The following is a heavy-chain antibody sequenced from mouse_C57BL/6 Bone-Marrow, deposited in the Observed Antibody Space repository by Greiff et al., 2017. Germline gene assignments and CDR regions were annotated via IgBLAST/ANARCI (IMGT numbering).Heavy chain of an antibody. CDR1: GFTFSNYW. Sequence: EVLLVESGGGLVHPGGSMKLSCVASGFTFSNYWMNWVRQSPEKGLEWVAQIRLKSDNYATHYAESVKGRFTISRDDSKSSVYLQMHNLRSEDTGVYYCACNWDSCWYFAVSDRGTAVPVSS. D-gene: IGHD4-1*01. CDR2: IRLKSDNYAT. CDR3: ACNWDSCWYFAV. V-gene: IGHV6-3*01. J-gene: IGHJ1*01.